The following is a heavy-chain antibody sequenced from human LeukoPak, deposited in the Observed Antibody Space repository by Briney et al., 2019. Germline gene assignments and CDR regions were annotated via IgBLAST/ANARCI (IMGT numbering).Heavy chain of an antibody. D-gene: IGHD6-19*01. CDR2: ISAYNGHT. V-gene: IGHV1-18*01. CDR3: ARDKDLGAVAGTFDY. J-gene: IGHJ4*02. CDR1: GYTFSTYG. Sequence: ASVKVSCKASGYTFSTYGISWVRQAPGQGLGWMGWISAYNGHTKYAQKFQGRVTVTTDTSTSTAYMELTSLTSDDTAVYYCARDKDLGAVAGTFDYWGQGTLVTVSP.